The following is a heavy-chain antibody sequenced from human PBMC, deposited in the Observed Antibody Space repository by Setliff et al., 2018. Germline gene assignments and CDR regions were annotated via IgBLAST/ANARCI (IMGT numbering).Heavy chain of an antibody. D-gene: IGHD3-10*01. Sequence: PSETLSLTCTVSGYSISSGYYWGWIRQPPGKGLEWIGNMYHSGSVYYNPSLKSRVTISVDTSKNQFSLKVTSVTAADTAVYYCVRAVVIRGSKPLDSWGQGTLVTVSS. CDR3: VRAVVIRGSKPLDS. J-gene: IGHJ4*02. V-gene: IGHV4-38-2*02. CDR1: GYSISSGYY. CDR2: MYHSGSV.